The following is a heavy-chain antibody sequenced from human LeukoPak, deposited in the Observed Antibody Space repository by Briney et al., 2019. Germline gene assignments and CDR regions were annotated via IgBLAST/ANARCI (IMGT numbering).Heavy chain of an antibody. CDR3: VRDVSSGWAFDY. Sequence: GGSLRLSCSASGFTSNKYWMSWIRQLPGHGLEWVANVNQDGTQKYYVDSVKGRFTNSRDNARNLLYLQMNSLRAEDTAVYYCVRDVSSGWAFDYWGHGTLVTVSS. J-gene: IGHJ4*01. V-gene: IGHV3-7*01. CDR2: VNQDGTQK. D-gene: IGHD6-19*01. CDR1: GFTSNKYW.